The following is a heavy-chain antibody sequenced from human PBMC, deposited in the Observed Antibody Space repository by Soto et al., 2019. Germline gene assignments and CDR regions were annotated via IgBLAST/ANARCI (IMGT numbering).Heavy chain of an antibody. Sequence: GGSLRLSCAASEFTFSNYAMSWVRQAPGKWLEWVSAISYDGSNKYYADSVKGRFTISRDNSKNTLYLQMNSLRAEDTAVYYCAKAGPVVYCSGGSCLLRGFDYWGQGTLVTVSS. J-gene: IGHJ4*02. V-gene: IGHV3-30*02. D-gene: IGHD2-15*01. CDR2: ISYDGSNK. CDR1: EFTFSNYA. CDR3: AKAGPVVYCSGGSCLLRGFDY.